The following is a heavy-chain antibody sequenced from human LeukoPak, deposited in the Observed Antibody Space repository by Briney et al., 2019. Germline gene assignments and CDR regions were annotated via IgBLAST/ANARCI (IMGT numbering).Heavy chain of an antibody. J-gene: IGHJ4*02. CDR1: GGSISSSSYY. Sequence: SETLSLTCTVSGGSISSSSYYWGWIRQPPGKGLEWIGSIYYSGSTYYNPSLKSRVTISVDTSKNQFSLKLSSVTAADTAVYYCAYDSSGYSNWGQGTLVTVSS. D-gene: IGHD3-22*01. CDR3: AYDSSGYSN. CDR2: IYYSGST. V-gene: IGHV4-39*01.